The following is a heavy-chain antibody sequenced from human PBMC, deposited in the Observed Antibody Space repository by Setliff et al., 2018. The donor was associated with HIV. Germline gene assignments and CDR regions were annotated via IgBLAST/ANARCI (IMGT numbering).Heavy chain of an antibody. Sequence: SETLSLTCAVSGYSISSGYYWGWIRQPPGKRLEWIGSIYHSGSTYYNPSLKSRVTISVDTSKNQFSLKLSSVTAADTAVYYCAREGTVGDYYDSSGYYYVGVTNWFDPWGQGTLVTVSS. V-gene: IGHV4-38-2*02. J-gene: IGHJ5*02. D-gene: IGHD3-22*01. CDR2: IYHSGST. CDR1: GYSISSGYY. CDR3: AREGTVGDYYDSSGYYYVGVTNWFDP.